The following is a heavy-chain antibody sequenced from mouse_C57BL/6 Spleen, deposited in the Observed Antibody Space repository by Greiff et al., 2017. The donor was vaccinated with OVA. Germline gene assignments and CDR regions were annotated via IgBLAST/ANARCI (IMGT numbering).Heavy chain of an antibody. D-gene: IGHD1-1*02. V-gene: IGHV1-64*01. CDR2: IHPNSGST. CDR3: ARGRYGPEEAMDY. CDR1: GYTFTSYW. J-gene: IGHJ4*01. Sequence: QVQLQQPGAELVKPGASVKLSCKASGYTFTSYWMHWVKQRPGQGLEWIGMIHPNSGSTNYNEKFKSKATLTVDKSSSTAYMQLSSLTSEDSAVYYCARGRYGPEEAMDYWGQGTSVTVSS.